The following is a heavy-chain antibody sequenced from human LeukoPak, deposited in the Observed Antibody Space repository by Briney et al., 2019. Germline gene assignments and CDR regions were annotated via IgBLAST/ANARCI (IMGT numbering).Heavy chain of an antibody. CDR3: ASGRWLQYPFDY. D-gene: IGHD5-24*01. CDR2: IIPIFGTA. Sequence: GASVKVSCKASEGTFSSYAISWVRQAPGQGLEWMGGIIPIFGTANYAQKFQGRVTITADESTSTAYMELSSLRSEDTAVYYCASGRWLQYPFDYWGQGTLVTVSS. J-gene: IGHJ4*02. V-gene: IGHV1-69*13. CDR1: EGTFSSYA.